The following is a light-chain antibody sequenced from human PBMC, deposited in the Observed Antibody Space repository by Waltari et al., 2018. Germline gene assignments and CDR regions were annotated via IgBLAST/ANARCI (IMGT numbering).Light chain of an antibody. Sequence: EIVLTQSPATLPLSPGERAPLSCRASQSVDSYLAWYQQKPGQAPRLLIFDASNRATGIPARFSGSGSGTDFTLTISSLEPEDFAVYYCQQRSDWPRTFGQGTKVEI. CDR1: QSVDSY. J-gene: IGKJ1*01. V-gene: IGKV3-11*01. CDR2: DAS. CDR3: QQRSDWPRT.